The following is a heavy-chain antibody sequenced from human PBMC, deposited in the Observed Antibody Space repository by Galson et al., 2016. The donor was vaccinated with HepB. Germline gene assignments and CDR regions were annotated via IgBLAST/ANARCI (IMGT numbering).Heavy chain of an antibody. J-gene: IGHJ4*02. CDR3: ATDIMVVRPFAPTGSQY. Sequence: VKVSCKVSGYIFTELSMQWVRQAPGKGLEWMGGFDPEDGQMIYAQKFQGRVTMTEDTSTDTVFMELSSLRSEDTAVYYCATDIMVVRPFAPTGSQYWGPGTLVVVTS. CDR2: FDPEDGQM. V-gene: IGHV1-24*01. D-gene: IGHD3/OR15-3a*01. CDR1: GYIFTELS.